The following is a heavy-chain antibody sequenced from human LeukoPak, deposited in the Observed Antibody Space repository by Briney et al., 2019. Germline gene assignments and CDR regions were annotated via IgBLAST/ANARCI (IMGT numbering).Heavy chain of an antibody. CDR3: ARVLPNSGYGFDY. CDR2: IYYSGST. Sequence: SQTLSLTCTVSGGSISSGDYYWSWIRQPPGKGLEWIGYIYYSGSTYYNPSLKSRVTISVDTSKNQFSLKLSSVTAADTAVYYCARVLPNSGYGFDYWGQGTLVTVSS. J-gene: IGHJ4*02. CDR1: GGSISSGDYY. D-gene: IGHD5-12*01. V-gene: IGHV4-30-4*01.